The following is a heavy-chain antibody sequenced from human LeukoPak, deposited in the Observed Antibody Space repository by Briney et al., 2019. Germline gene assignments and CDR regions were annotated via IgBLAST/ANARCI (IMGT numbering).Heavy chain of an antibody. CDR1: GGSISSYY. CDR3: ARHGSGNHYYHSNILFDY. Sequence: PSETLSLTCTVSGGSISSYYWSCIRQPPGKGLERSGYIYYSGSTNYNRSLKSRVTISVDTSKNQFSLKLSSVTAADTAVYYCARHGSGNHYYHSNILFDYWGQGTLVTVSS. CDR2: IYYSGST. J-gene: IGHJ4*02. D-gene: IGHD3-10*01. V-gene: IGHV4-59*08.